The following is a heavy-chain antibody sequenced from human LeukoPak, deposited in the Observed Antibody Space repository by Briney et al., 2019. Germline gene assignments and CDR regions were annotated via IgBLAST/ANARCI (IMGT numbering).Heavy chain of an antibody. D-gene: IGHD6-13*01. CDR3: ARESSIAAAGTGWFDP. V-gene: IGHV1-69*05. J-gene: IGHJ5*02. CDR2: IIPIFGTA. Sequence: PEASVKVSCKASGGTFSSYAISWVRQAPGQGLEWMGGIIPIFGTANYAQKFQGRVTITTDESTSTAYMELSSLRSEDTAVYYCARESSIAAAGTGWFDPWGQGTLVTVSS. CDR1: GGTFSSYA.